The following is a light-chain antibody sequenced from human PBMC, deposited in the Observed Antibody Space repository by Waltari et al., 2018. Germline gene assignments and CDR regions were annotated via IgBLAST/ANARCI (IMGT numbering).Light chain of an antibody. J-gene: IGKJ5*01. CDR1: RDFHSS. V-gene: IGKV1-NL1*01. CDR3: QQYHSTFIT. CDR2: AAT. Sequence: DVQMTQSPSSLSASVGDRVTITCRTSRDFHSSLTWYQQKPGKAPNLLVFAATRLESGVPSRFSGSGTGTSYTLTINGLQSEDTATYYCQQYHSTFITFGQGTRLEIK.